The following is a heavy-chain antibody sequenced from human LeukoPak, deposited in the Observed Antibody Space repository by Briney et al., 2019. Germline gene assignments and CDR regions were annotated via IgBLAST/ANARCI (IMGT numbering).Heavy chain of an antibody. J-gene: IGHJ6*02. CDR1: GGSFSGYY. CDR2: INRSGST. Sequence: SETLSLTCAVYGGSFSGYYWSWIRQPPAKGLEWIGEINRSGSTNYNPSLKSRVTISVDTSKNQFSLKLTSVTAADTALYYCARGLAAVDYNSSYSVRDVGAKGPRSPSP. V-gene: IGHV4-34*01. CDR3: ARGLAAVDYNSSYSVRDV. D-gene: IGHD6-13*01.